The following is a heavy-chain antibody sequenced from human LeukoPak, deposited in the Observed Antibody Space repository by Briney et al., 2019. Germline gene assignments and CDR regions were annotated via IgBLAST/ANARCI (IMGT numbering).Heavy chain of an antibody. CDR3: ARLYCSGGSCYNYFDY. D-gene: IGHD2-15*01. J-gene: IGHJ4*02. CDR2: IYYSGST. CDR1: GGSISSSSYY. V-gene: IGHV4-39*01. Sequence: PSETLSLTCTVSGGSISSSSYYWGWIRQPPGKGLEWIGSIYYSGSTYYDPSLKSRATISVDTSKNQFSLKLSSVTAADTAVYYCARLYCSGGSCYNYFDYWGQGTLVTVSS.